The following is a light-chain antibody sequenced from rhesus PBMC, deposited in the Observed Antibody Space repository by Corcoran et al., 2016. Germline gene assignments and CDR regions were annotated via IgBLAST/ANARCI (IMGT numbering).Light chain of an antibody. CDR3: QQHNSYPHS. J-gene: IGKJ2*01. Sequence: DIQMTQSPSSLSASVGDRVTITCRASQTINFYLAWYQQKPGKVLKLLIYAASTLKSGVPSRFSGRGSGTEYTLTISSLQHEDFVTSYCQQHNSYPHSFGQGTKVEIK. CDR1: QTINFY. V-gene: IGKV1-44*03. CDR2: AAS.